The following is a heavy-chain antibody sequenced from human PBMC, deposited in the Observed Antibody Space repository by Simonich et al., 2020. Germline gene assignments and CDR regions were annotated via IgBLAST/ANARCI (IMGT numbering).Heavy chain of an antibody. CDR2: ISPYNGKT. V-gene: IGHV1-18*01. J-gene: IGHJ4*02. Sequence: QVQLVQSGAEVKKPGASVKVSCKASGYTFTSYGISWVRQAPGQGLEWMGWISPYNGKTNYAQKLQGRVTMTTDTSTSTAYMELRSLRSDDTAVYYCARASRGTWWYYYFDYWGQGTLVTVSS. D-gene: IGHD2-15*01. CDR3: ARASRGTWWYYYFDY. CDR1: GYTFTSYG.